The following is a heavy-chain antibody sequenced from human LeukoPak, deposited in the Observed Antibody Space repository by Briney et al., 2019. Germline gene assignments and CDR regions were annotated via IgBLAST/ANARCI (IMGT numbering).Heavy chain of an antibody. CDR1: GFTFSDYG. CDR3: AREVLVYTAMVGFDP. D-gene: IGHD5-18*01. V-gene: IGHV3-33*01. Sequence: GGSLRLSCAASGFTFSDYGMHWVRQAPGKGLEWVAVIRYDGSNKYYADSVKGRFTISRDNSKNTLYMQMNSLRGEDTAVYYCAREVLVYTAMVGFDPWGQGPLVTVSS. CDR2: IRYDGSNK. J-gene: IGHJ5*02.